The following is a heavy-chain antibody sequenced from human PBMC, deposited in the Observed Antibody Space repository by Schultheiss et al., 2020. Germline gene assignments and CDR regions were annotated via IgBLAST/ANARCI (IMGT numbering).Heavy chain of an antibody. CDR3: ARRGDMDV. J-gene: IGHJ6*02. CDR1: GGSFSGYY. Sequence: SETLSLTCAVYGGSFSGYYWSWIRQPPGKGLEWIGSIYYSGSTYYNPSLRSRVTISVDTSKNQFSLQLSSVTAADTAVYYCARRGDMDVWGQGTTVTVSS. V-gene: IGHV4-34*01. CDR2: IYYSGST.